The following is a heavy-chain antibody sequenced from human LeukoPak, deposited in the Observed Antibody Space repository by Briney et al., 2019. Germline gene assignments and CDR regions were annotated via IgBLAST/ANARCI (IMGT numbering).Heavy chain of an antibody. D-gene: IGHD3-10*01. V-gene: IGHV3-23*01. J-gene: IGHJ4*02. CDR2: ISPSGDIT. CDR3: AKDDAWLRFGE. CDR1: GFTFSNHG. Sequence: GGTLRLSCTASGFTFSNHGMDWVRQAPGKGLEWVSGISPSGDITYYADSVKGRFTISRDNSKNTLYLEVISLTAEDTAVYYCAKDDAWLRFGEWSQGTLVTVSS.